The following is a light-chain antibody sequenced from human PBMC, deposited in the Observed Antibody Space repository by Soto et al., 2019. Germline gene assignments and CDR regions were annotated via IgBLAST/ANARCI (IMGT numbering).Light chain of an antibody. J-gene: IGLJ2*01. V-gene: IGLV1-51*02. CDR2: ENN. CDR1: SSNIGNNY. Sequence: QSVLTQPPSVSAAPGQKVTISCSGSSSNIGNNYVSWYQQLPGTAPKVLIYENNKRPSGIPDRFSGSKSGTSATLGITGLQTGDEADYYCGTWDSSLSGGVFGGGTQLTVL. CDR3: GTWDSSLSGGV.